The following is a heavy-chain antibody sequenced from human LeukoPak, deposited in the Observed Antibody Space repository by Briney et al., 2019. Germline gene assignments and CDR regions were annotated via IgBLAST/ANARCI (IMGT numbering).Heavy chain of an antibody. CDR1: GGSISSYY. CDR3: ARQRSGWKSPIDY. V-gene: IGHV4-59*08. D-gene: IGHD6-19*01. J-gene: IGHJ4*02. CDR2: IYYSGST. Sequence: SETLSLTCTVSGGSISSYYWSWIRQPPGKGLEWIGYIYYSGSTNYNPSLKSRVTISVDTSKNQFSLKLSSVTAADTAVYYCARQRSGWKSPIDYWGQGTLVTVSS.